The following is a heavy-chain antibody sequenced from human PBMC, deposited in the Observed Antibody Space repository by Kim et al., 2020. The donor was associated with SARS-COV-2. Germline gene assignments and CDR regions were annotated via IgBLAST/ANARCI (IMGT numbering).Heavy chain of an antibody. J-gene: IGHJ5*02. V-gene: IGHV1-8*01. D-gene: IGHD3-10*01. Sequence: ASVKVSCKASGYTFTSYDINWVRQATGQGLEWMGWMNPNSGNTGYAQKFQGRVTMTRNTSISTAYMELSSLRSEDTAVYYCARGATLLWFGETTDNWFDPWGQGTLVTVSS. CDR1: GYTFTSYD. CDR2: MNPNSGNT. CDR3: ARGATLLWFGETTDNWFDP.